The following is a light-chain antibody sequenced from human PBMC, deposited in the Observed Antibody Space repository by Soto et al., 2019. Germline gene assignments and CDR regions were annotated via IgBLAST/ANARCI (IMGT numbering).Light chain of an antibody. CDR1: QIVDNY. Sequence: EIVLTPSPDTLCLSPGERDTLSCRASQIVDNYLAWYLQKPGQAPRLLIYAASKRATGIPGRFSGSGSGTDFTLTISSLEPEDFAVYYCQHRREWPRTFGQGTKLEIK. V-gene: IGKV3-11*01. CDR3: QHRREWPRT. CDR2: AAS. J-gene: IGKJ2*02.